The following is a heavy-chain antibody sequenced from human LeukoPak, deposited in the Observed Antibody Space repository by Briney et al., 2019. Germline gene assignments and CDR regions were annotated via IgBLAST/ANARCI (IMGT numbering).Heavy chain of an antibody. V-gene: IGHV1-18*01. Sequence: ASVKVSCKASGYTFNSYGISWVRQAPGQGLEWMGWISAYNGNTNYAQKFQGRITMTTDTSTSTAYMDLRSLRSDDTAVYYCARDKDRWLHLLYVFAMWGQGTIDTVSS. CDR2: ISAYNGNT. CDR3: ARDKDRWLHLLYVFAM. CDR1: GYTFNSYG. D-gene: IGHD5-24*01. J-gene: IGHJ3*02.